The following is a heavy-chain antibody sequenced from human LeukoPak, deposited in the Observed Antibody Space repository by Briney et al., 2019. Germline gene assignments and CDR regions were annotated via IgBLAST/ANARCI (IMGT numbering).Heavy chain of an antibody. V-gene: IGHV4-61*01. CDR3: ARGRGDLKYFQH. CDR2: IYYSGST. Sequence: SETLSLTCTVSGGSISSSSYYWSWIRQPPGKGLEWIGYIYYSGSTNYNPSLKSRVTISVDTSKNQFSLKLSSVTAADTAVYYCARGRGDLKYFQHWGQGTLVTVSS. J-gene: IGHJ1*01. D-gene: IGHD4-17*01. CDR1: GGSISSSSYY.